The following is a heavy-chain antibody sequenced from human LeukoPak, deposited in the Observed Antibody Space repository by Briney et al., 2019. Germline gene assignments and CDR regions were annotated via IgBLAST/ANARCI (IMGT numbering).Heavy chain of an antibody. D-gene: IGHD6-6*01. CDR1: GGSLSGYY. Sequence: SEPLSLTCAVYGGSLSGYYWSWIRQPAGKGLDGIGEINLSGSTNFNPSLKSRFTISVDTCKNQSSLRLTSVTAADTAVYYCAKVYSSSSRDGFDVWGQGTMVTVSS. CDR3: AKVYSSSSRDGFDV. CDR2: INLSGST. J-gene: IGHJ3*01. V-gene: IGHV4-34*01.